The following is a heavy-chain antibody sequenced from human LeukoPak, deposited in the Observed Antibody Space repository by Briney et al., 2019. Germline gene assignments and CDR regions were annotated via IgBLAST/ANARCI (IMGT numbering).Heavy chain of an antibody. CDR2: ISDSGVIK. J-gene: IGHJ5*02. CDR1: GFTFSSYA. Sequence: GGSLRLSCAASGFTFSSYAMSWVRQAPGKGLEWVSGISDSGVIKDYADSVKGRFTISRDNSKNTLYLQMNSLRAEDTAVYYCAKHTVTTYSWFDPWGQGTLVTVSS. CDR3: AKHTVTTYSWFDP. D-gene: IGHD4-17*01. V-gene: IGHV3-23*01.